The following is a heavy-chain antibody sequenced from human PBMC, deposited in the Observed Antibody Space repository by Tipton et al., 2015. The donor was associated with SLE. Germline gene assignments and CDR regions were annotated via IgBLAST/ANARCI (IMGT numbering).Heavy chain of an antibody. CDR3: AMRVVSLYYYGMDV. V-gene: IGHV1-18*01. CDR2: ISAYNGNT. Sequence: QSGPEVKKPGASVKVSCKASGYTFTSYGISWVRQAPGQGLEWMGWISAYNGNTNYAQKLQGRVTMTTDTSTSTAYMELRGLRSDDTAVYYCAMRVVSLYYYGMDVWGQGTTVTVSS. J-gene: IGHJ6*02. CDR1: GYTFTSYG. D-gene: IGHD3-3*01.